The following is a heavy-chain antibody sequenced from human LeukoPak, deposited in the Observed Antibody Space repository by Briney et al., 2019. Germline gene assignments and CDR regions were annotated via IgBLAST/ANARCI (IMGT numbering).Heavy chain of an antibody. Sequence: ASVKVSCTASGYTFTSYGISWLRQAPGQGLEWMGWSSAYNGSTNYAQTLQGRVTMTTDTSTSTAYMELRRLRSDDTAVYYCARDSPQQLVYYGMDVWGQGTTVTVSS. J-gene: IGHJ6*02. CDR3: ARDSPQQLVYYGMDV. V-gene: IGHV1-18*01. CDR1: GYTFTSYG. D-gene: IGHD6-13*01. CDR2: SSAYNGST.